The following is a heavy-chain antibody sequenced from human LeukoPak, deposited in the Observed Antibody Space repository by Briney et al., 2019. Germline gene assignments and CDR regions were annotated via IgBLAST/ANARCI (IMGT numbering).Heavy chain of an antibody. CDR3: ARPSIVGATDYFDY. CDR1: GYSFTSYW. Sequence: GGSLQISCQGSGYSFTSYWIAWGRQLPGKGREWMGIIFPGDSDTRYSPSFQGQVTISADKSLSTAYLQWSSLKASDTAIYYCARPSIVGATDYFDYWGQGPLVTVSS. D-gene: IGHD1-26*01. CDR2: IFPGDSDT. V-gene: IGHV5-51*01. J-gene: IGHJ4*02.